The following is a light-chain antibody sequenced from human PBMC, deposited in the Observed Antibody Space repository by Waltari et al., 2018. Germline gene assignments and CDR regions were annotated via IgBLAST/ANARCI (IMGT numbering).Light chain of an antibody. CDR3: QAWHTTTFVL. J-gene: IGLJ2*01. CDR2: QNN. V-gene: IGLV3-1*01. Sequence: SFELTQPPSVSVSPGETASITCSGEKWGDKYVSWYQHKPGQSPVLHIYQNNMLPSGIPERFSGSNSGNTATLTISGTQAMDEADYYCQAWHTTTFVLFGGGTKLTVL. CDR1: KWGDKY.